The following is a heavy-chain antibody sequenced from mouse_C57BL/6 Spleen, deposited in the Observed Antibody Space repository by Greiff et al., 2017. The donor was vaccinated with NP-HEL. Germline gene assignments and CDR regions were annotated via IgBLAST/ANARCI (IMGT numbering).Heavy chain of an antibody. J-gene: IGHJ3*01. CDR1: GYTFTSYW. CDR3: ARYGYDSFAY. D-gene: IGHD2-2*01. Sequence: QVQLKQPGAELVKPGASVKLSCKASGYTFTSYWMHWVKQRPGQGLEWIGMIHPNSGSTNYNEKFKSKATLTVDKSSSTAYMQLSSLTSEDSAVYYRARYGYDSFAYWGQGTLVTVSA. V-gene: IGHV1-64*01. CDR2: IHPNSGST.